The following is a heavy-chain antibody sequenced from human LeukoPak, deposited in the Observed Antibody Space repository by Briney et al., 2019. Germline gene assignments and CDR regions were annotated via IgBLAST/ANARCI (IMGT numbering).Heavy chain of an antibody. D-gene: IGHD3-3*01. J-gene: IGHJ5*02. CDR3: AREGYYDFWSGYYGNWFDP. V-gene: IGHV4-4*07. Sequence: SETLSDSCTVSGGSISSYYWSWIRQPAGKGLEWIGRIYTRGSTNYNPSLKSRVTMSVDTSKNQFSLKLSSVTAADTAVYYCAREGYYDFWSGYYGNWFDPWGQGTLVTLSS. CDR1: GGSISSYY. CDR2: IYTRGST.